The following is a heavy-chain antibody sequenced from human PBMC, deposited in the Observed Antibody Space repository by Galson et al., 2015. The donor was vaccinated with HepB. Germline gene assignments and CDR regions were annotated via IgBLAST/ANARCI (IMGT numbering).Heavy chain of an antibody. V-gene: IGHV3-23*01. CDR2: AGGSGGIT. CDR3: VRDRGYTYGYSDY. J-gene: IGHJ4*02. Sequence: SLRLSCAASGFTFNNYALRWVRQAPGKGLEWVSSAGGSGGITYYTESVKGRFTISRDSSKSTLYLQMNSLRAEDTAVYYCVRDRGYTYGYSDYWGQGTLVTVSS. CDR1: GFTFNNYA. D-gene: IGHD5-18*01.